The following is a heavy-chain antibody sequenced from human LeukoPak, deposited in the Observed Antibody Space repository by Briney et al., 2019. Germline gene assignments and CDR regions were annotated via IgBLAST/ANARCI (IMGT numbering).Heavy chain of an antibody. CDR2: ILRNSGGI. J-gene: IGHJ4*02. D-gene: IGHD6-13*01. CDR1: GFTFDDYA. CDR3: VKDGGRDTAAAYY. Sequence: GRSLRLSCAASGFTFDDYAMHSVRQAPGKGLEWVSGILRNSGGIGYADSVKGRFTISRGDAKNSLYLQMNSLRAEDTALYYCVKDGGRDTAAAYYWGQGTLVSVSS. V-gene: IGHV3-9*01.